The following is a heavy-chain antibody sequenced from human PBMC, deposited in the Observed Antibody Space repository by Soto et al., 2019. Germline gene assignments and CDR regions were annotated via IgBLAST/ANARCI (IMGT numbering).Heavy chain of an antibody. CDR1: GYSFTSYW. Sequence: PGESLKISCKGSGYSFTSYWISWVRQMPGKGLEWMGRIDPSDSYTNYSPSFQGHVTISVDKTLNTAYLQWDSLKASDTAMYYCARPLFKYGGFRHFSYWGQGTQVTVSS. D-gene: IGHD6-25*01. CDR3: ARPLFKYGGFRHFSY. J-gene: IGHJ4*02. V-gene: IGHV5-10-1*01. CDR2: IDPSDSYT.